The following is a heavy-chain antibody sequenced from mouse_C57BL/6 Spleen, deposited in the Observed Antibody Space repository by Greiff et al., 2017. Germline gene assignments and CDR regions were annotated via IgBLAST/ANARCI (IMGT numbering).Heavy chain of an antibody. CDR3: TGIYDGYSWFAY. J-gene: IGHJ3*01. V-gene: IGHV6-3*01. CDR1: GFTFSNYW. Sequence: EVKLMESGGGLVQPGGSMKLSCVASGFTFSNYWMNWVRQSPEKGLEWVAQIRLKSDNYATHYAESVKGRFTISRDDSKSSVYLQMNNLRAEDTGIYYCTGIYDGYSWFAYWGQGTLVTVSA. CDR2: IRLKSDNYAT. D-gene: IGHD2-3*01.